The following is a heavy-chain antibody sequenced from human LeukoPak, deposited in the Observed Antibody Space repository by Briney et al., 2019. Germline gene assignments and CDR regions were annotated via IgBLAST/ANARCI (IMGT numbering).Heavy chain of an antibody. J-gene: IGHJ3*01. D-gene: IGHD2-2*01. Sequence: GESLKISCAASGFTFSSFAISWVRQGPGKGLEWVASISGRGDGTSYADSVKGRFTISRDNTKNTLYLQMNSLRAEDTAVYYCAKAEYCSSTTCYAFDVWGQGTMVTVSS. CDR2: ISGRGDGT. CDR1: GFTFSSFA. V-gene: IGHV3-23*01. CDR3: AKAEYCSSTTCYAFDV.